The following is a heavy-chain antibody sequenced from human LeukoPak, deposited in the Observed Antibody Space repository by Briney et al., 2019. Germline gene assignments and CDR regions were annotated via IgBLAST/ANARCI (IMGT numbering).Heavy chain of an antibody. V-gene: IGHV3-23*01. CDR1: GFTFSNYA. D-gene: IGHD6-13*01. J-gene: IGHJ4*02. CDR2: VSGSGAIA. Sequence: GGSLRLSCAASGFTFSNYAMTWVRQAPGKGLEWVSAVSGSGAIAYYADSVKGRFTISRDNSKNTLYLQMNSLRAEDTAVYYCANSAAVGTFYWGQGTLVTVSS. CDR3: ANSAAVGTFY.